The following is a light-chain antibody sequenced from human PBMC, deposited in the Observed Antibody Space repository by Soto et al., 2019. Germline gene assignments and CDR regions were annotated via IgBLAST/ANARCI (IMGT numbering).Light chain of an antibody. Sequence: EIVMTQSPLSLPVTPGEPASISCRSSQSLLHSNGYNYLDWYLQKPGQSPQLLIYLGSNRASGVPDRFSGSGSGTDFTLKISSVEAEDVGFYYCMQGLQTAWTFGQGTKVEIK. CDR3: MQGLQTAWT. J-gene: IGKJ1*01. CDR1: QSLLHSNGYNY. V-gene: IGKV2-28*01. CDR2: LGS.